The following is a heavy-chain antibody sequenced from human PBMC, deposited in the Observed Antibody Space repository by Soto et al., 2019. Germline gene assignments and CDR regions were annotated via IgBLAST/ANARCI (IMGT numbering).Heavy chain of an antibody. D-gene: IGHD6-13*01. CDR3: ARSGANIAAAVTYNWFDP. Sequence: ASVKVSCKASGGTFSSYAISWLRQAPGQGLEWMGGIIPIFGTANYAQKFQGRVTITADESTSTAYMELSSLRSEDTAVYYCARSGANIAAAVTYNWFDPWGQGISVTVSS. V-gene: IGHV1-69*13. CDR2: IIPIFGTA. CDR1: GGTFSSYA. J-gene: IGHJ5*02.